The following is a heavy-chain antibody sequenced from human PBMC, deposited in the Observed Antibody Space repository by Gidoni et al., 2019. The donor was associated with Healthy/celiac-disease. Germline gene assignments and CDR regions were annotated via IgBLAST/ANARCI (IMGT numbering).Heavy chain of an antibody. V-gene: IGHV3-21*01. D-gene: IGHD2-2*01. CDR3: ARDTGPARGYGMDV. CDR1: GFTFSSYS. J-gene: IGHJ6*02. Sequence: EVQLVESGGGLVKPGGSLRLSCAASGFTFSSYSMYWLRQAPGKGLEWVSSISSSSSYIYYADSVKGRFTISRDNAKNSLYLQMNSLRAEDTAVYYCARDTGPARGYGMDVWGQGTTVTVSS. CDR2: ISSSSSYI.